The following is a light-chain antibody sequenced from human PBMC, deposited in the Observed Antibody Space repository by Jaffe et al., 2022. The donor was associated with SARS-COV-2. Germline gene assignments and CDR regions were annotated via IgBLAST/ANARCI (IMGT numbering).Light chain of an antibody. CDR1: QSVSSNY. Sequence: EIVLTQSPGTLSLSPGERATLSCRASQSVSSNYLAWYQQKPGQAPRLLIYGASSRATGIPDKFSGSGSGTEFTLTISRLEPEDFAVYYCQQYDTSPLTFGGGTKVEIK. CDR3: QQYDTSPLT. CDR2: GAS. J-gene: IGKJ4*01. V-gene: IGKV3-20*01.